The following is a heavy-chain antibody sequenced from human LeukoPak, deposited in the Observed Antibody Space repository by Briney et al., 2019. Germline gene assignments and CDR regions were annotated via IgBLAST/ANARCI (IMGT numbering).Heavy chain of an antibody. J-gene: IGHJ4*02. Sequence: GESLKISCKGSGYSFTSYWIGWVRQMPGKRLEWMGIIYPGDSDTRYSPSFQGQVTISADKSISTAYLQWSSLKASDTAMYYCARGDYGDCRVFYTLFDYWGQGTLVTVSS. CDR3: ARGDYGDCRVFYTLFDY. CDR2: IYPGDSDT. D-gene: IGHD4-17*01. V-gene: IGHV5-51*01. CDR1: GYSFTSYW.